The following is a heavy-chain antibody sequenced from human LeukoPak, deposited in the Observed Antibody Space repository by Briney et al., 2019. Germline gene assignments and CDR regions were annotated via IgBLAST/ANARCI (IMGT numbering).Heavy chain of an antibody. CDR3: AKTDYYGSGSYVH. J-gene: IGHJ4*02. Sequence: GGSLRLSCAASGFTFSSYGMHWVRQAPGKGLEWVAFIRYDGSNKYYADSVKGRFTISRDNSKNTLYLQMNSLRAEDTAVYYCAKTDYYGSGSYVHWGQGTLVTVSS. D-gene: IGHD3-10*01. CDR1: GFTFSSYG. CDR2: IRYDGSNK. V-gene: IGHV3-30*02.